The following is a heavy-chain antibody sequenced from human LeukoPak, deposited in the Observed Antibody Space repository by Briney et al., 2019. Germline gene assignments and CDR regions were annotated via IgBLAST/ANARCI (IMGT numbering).Heavy chain of an antibody. CDR1: GFTFSSYW. V-gene: IGHV3-74*01. Sequence: PGGSLRLSCAASGFTFSSYWMQWVRQAPGKGLVWVSRIDGDGGSTNYADSVKGRFTISRDNAKNTLYLQMSRLRAEVTALYYCARGYRGYFYSWGQGTLVTVSS. D-gene: IGHD5-12*01. CDR3: ARGYRGYFYS. CDR2: IDGDGGST. J-gene: IGHJ4*02.